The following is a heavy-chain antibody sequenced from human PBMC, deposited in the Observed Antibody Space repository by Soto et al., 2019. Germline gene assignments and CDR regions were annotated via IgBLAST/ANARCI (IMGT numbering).Heavy chain of an antibody. V-gene: IGHV1-24*01. D-gene: IGHD2-21*02. J-gene: IGHJ4*02. CDR1: GYTLSEVA. CDR3: ATMGFCGPGCYSFDY. CDR2: FDPEGSDT. Sequence: GASVKVSCKVSGYTLSEVAIHWVRLAPGKGFEWMGGFDPEGSDTIYAQKFQGRVTMPSDTSTETAYMELESLTSEDTAFYYCATMGFCGPGCYSFDYWGQGTLVTVSS.